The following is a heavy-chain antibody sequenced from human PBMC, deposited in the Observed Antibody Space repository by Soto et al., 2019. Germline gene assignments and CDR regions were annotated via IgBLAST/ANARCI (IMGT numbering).Heavy chain of an antibody. V-gene: IGHV3-23*01. CDR3: AKGSGYSDGYLTLVSGLDY. J-gene: IGHJ4*02. D-gene: IGHD5-18*01. Sequence: EVQLLESGGGLVQPGGSLRLSCAASGFTFSSYAMSWVRQAPGKGLEWVSAISGSGGSTYYADSVKGRFTISRDNSKNTLYLQMNILRAEDTAEYYFAKGSGYSDGYLTLVSGLDYWGQGTLVTVSS. CDR1: GFTFSSYA. CDR2: ISGSGGST.